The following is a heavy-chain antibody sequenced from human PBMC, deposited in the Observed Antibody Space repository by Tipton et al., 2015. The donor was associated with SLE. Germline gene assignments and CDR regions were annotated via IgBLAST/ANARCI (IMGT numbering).Heavy chain of an antibody. CDR3: ARGVDQAKTGY. D-gene: IGHD2-2*01. J-gene: IGHJ4*02. V-gene: IGHV4-34*01. CDR1: GGSFNGYF. Sequence: TLSLTCAVYGGSFNGYFWRWIRQPPGKGLEWIGEISLGEGTNYNPSLKSRVTISEDTSKKQFSLRLDSVTAADTAVYFCARGVDQAKTGYWGQGTLVTVSS. CDR2: ISLGEGT.